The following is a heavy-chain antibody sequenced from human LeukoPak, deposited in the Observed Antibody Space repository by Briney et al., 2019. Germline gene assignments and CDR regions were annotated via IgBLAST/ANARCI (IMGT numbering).Heavy chain of an antibody. CDR3: ASQNVLRFLEWLLFDY. J-gene: IGHJ4*02. V-gene: IGHV3-30*03. CDR1: GFTFSNYG. CDR2: ISYAESNK. Sequence: PGGSLRLSCAASGFTFSNYGMPWVRQAPGKGLEWVAVISYAESNKYYADSVKGRFTISRDNSKNTLYLQMNSLRAEDTAVYYCASQNVLRFLEWLLFDYWGQGTLVTVSS. D-gene: IGHD3-3*01.